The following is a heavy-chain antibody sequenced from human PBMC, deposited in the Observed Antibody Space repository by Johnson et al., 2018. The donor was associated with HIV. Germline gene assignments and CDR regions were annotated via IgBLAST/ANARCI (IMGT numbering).Heavy chain of an antibody. CDR1: GFTFSSYG. J-gene: IGHJ3*02. Sequence: QVQLVESGGGVVQPGRSLRLSCAASGFTFSSYGMHWVRQAPGKGLEWVAVIWYDGSNKYYADSVKGRFTISRDNSKNTLYLQMNSLRAEDTAVDYCAKKGRAAAEGGVGAFDIWGQGTMVTVSS. V-gene: IGHV3-33*06. D-gene: IGHD6-13*01. CDR2: IWYDGSNK. CDR3: AKKGRAAAEGGVGAFDI.